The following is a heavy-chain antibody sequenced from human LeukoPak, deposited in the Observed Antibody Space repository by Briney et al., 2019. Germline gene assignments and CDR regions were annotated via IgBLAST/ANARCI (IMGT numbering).Heavy chain of an antibody. D-gene: IGHD4-17*01. CDR1: GGTFSSYA. V-gene: IGHV1-69*05. CDR3: ARQKETTGDAFDI. Sequence: SVKVSCKASGGTFSSYAISWVRQAPGQGLEWMGGIIPIFGTANYAQKFQGRVTITTDESTSTAYMELSSLRSEDTAVYYCARQKETTGDAFDIWGQGTMVTVSS. CDR2: IIPIFGTA. J-gene: IGHJ3*02.